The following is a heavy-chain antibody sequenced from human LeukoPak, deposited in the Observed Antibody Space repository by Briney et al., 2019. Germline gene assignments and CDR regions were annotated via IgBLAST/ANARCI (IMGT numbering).Heavy chain of an antibody. CDR2: IYSGGNT. V-gene: IGHV3-53*01. CDR1: GLTVRSNY. Sequence: GRSLRLSCAASGLTVRSNYMSWVRQAPGKGLEWVSVIYSGGNTYYADSVKGRFTISRDNSKNTVYLQMNSLRAEDTAVYYCASGSRILDYWGQGTLVTVSS. J-gene: IGHJ4*02. CDR3: ASGSRILDY. D-gene: IGHD1-26*01.